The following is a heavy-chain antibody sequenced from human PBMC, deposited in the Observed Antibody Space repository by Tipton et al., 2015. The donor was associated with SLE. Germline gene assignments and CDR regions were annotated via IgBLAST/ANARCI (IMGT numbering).Heavy chain of an antibody. CDR1: GGSISSGGYY. CDR2: VSHRGNT. CDR3: ARGRYYMDV. J-gene: IGHJ6*03. Sequence: TLSLTCAVSGGSISSGGYYWNWIRQHPGKGLEWIGYVSHRGNTYYSPSLKSRVTLSMDTSKNQFSLRLTSVTAADTAVYFCARGRYYMDVWGKGTTVIVSS. V-gene: IGHV4-31*11.